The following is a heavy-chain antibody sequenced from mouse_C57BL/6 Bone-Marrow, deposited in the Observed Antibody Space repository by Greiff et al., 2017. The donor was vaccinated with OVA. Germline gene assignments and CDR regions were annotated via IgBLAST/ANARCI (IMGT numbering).Heavy chain of an antibody. D-gene: IGHD1-1*01. CDR3: ARSGATTVVAPFDY. CDR2: INPSNGGT. Sequence: QVQLQQPGTELVKPGASVKLSCKASGYTFTSYWMHWVKQRPGQGLEWIGNINPSNGGTNHNEKFKSKATLTVDKSSSTAYMQLSSLTSEDSAVYYCARSGATTVVAPFDYWGQGTTLTVSS. J-gene: IGHJ2*01. V-gene: IGHV1-53*01. CDR1: GYTFTSYW.